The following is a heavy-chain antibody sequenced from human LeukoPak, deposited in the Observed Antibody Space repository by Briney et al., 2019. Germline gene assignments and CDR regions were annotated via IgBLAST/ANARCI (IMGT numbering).Heavy chain of an antibody. D-gene: IGHD5-12*01. J-gene: IGHJ4*02. V-gene: IGHV1-69*13. CDR3: ARIALATIDTYYFDS. CDR2: IIPMFGTA. Sequence: AASVKVSCKASGGTFRSYGINWLRQAPGQGLEWMGGIIPMFGTADYAQKIQGRVTISADESTSTAYMDLRSLRPEDTAIYYCARIALATIDTYYFDSWGQGTLVTVSS. CDR1: GGTFRSYG.